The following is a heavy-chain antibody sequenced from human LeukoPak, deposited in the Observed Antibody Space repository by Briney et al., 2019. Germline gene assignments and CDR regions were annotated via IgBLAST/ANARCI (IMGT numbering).Heavy chain of an antibody. CDR2: ISPTGSTT. D-gene: IGHD6-6*01. V-gene: IGHV3-74*01. J-gene: IGHJ4*02. Sequence: LAGGSLRLSCTASGFSFSGHWMHWARQLPGKGLVWVSRISPTGSTTSYADSVKGRFTVSRDNAKNTLYLQVNNLRAEGTAVYYCARGPNSNWSGLDFWGQGTLLTVSS. CDR3: ARGPNSNWSGLDF. CDR1: GFSFSGHW.